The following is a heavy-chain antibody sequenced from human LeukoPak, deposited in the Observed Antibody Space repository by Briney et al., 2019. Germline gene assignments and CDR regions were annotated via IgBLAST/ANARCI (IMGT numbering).Heavy chain of an antibody. CDR1: GYSFTSYG. D-gene: IGHD3-22*01. V-gene: IGHV1-18*01. CDR2: ISGYNGNT. J-gene: IGHJ4*02. CDR3: ARDRPYYYDSSAYYPDF. Sequence: ASVKVSCKASGYSFTSYGISWVRQAPGQGLEWMGWISGYNGNTNYAQRLQGRVTMTTDTSTSTAHMELRSLSSDDTAVYYCARDRPYYYDSSAYYPDFWGQGTLVTVSS.